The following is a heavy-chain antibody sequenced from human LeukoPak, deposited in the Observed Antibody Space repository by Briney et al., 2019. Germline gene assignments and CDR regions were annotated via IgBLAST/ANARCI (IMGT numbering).Heavy chain of an antibody. CDR1: GFTFSSYA. CDR3: AKDPIAVAGPGGFDY. J-gene: IGHJ4*02. D-gene: IGHD6-19*01. CDR2: ISGSGGST. V-gene: IGHV3-23*01. Sequence: GGSLRLSCAASGFTFSSYAMTWVRQAPGKGLEWVSAISGSGGSTYYADSVKGRFTISRDNSKNTLYLQMNSLRAEDTAVYYCAKDPIAVAGPGGFDYWGQGTLVTVSS.